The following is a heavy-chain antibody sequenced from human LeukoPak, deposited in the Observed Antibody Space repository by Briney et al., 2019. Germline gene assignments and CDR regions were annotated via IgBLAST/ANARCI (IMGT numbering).Heavy chain of an antibody. D-gene: IGHD1-26*01. CDR3: VKCLGGTHHNFEY. CDR2: INEDGSTT. CDR1: GFTFSSNW. V-gene: IGHV3-74*01. Sequence: QPGGSLRLSCAASGFTFSSNWMHWVRQAPGKGLVWVSRINEDGSTTNYADSVKGRSTIFRDNAKNTLYLQMNSLRAEDTAVYYCVKCLGGTHHNFEYWGQGTLVTVSS. J-gene: IGHJ4*02.